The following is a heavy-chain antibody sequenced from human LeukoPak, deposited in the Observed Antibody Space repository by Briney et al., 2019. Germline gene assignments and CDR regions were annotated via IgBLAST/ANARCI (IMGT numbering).Heavy chain of an antibody. CDR3: ASGVNSCIAAAGTVDY. J-gene: IGHJ4*02. Sequence: PGGSLRLSCAASGFTFSDYYMSWIRQAPGKGLEWVSYISSSGSTIYYADSVKGRFTISRDNAKNSLYLQMNSLRAEDTAVYYRASGVNSCIAAAGTVDYWGQGTLVTVSS. V-gene: IGHV3-11*01. CDR2: ISSSGSTI. D-gene: IGHD6-13*01. CDR1: GFTFSDYY.